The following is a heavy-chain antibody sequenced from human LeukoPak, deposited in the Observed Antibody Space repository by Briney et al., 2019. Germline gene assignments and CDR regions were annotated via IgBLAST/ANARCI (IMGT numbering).Heavy chain of an antibody. CDR3: ARDPLAASAPGYFGY. J-gene: IGHJ4*02. Sequence: GASVKVSCKASGGTFSNFGISWVRQAPGQGLEWMGGIIPIFTTTNYAQKFRGRVTITAHESTSTAYLELSSLTSEDTAVYYCARDPLAASAPGYFGYWGQGTLVTVSA. CDR2: IIPIFTTT. CDR1: GGTFSNFG. D-gene: IGHD6-13*01. V-gene: IGHV1-69*13.